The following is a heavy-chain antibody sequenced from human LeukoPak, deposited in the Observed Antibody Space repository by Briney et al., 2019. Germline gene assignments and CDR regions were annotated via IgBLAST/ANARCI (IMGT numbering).Heavy chain of an antibody. Sequence: KPSETLSLTCTVSGGSISSSSYSWGWLRQPPGKGLEWIGSIYYSGSTYYNPSLKSRVTISVDTSKNQFSLKLSSVTAADTAVYYCARGPSVGATNYWGQGTLVTVSS. CDR3: ARGPSVGATNY. CDR2: IYYSGST. CDR1: GGSISSSSYS. J-gene: IGHJ4*02. D-gene: IGHD1-26*01. V-gene: IGHV4-39*07.